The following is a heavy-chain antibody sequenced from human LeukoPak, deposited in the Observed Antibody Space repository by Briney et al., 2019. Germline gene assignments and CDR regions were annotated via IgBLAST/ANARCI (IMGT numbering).Heavy chain of an antibody. J-gene: IGHJ4*02. Sequence: PGGSLRLSCAASGFTFTTFPMHWVRQAPGKGLEWVSAISGSGGSTYYADSVKGRFTISRDNSKNTLYLQMNSLRAEDTAVYYCAKDRYSGNFFDYWGQGTLVTVSS. CDR1: GFTFTTFP. CDR3: AKDRYSGNFFDY. D-gene: IGHD1-26*01. CDR2: ISGSGGST. V-gene: IGHV3-23*01.